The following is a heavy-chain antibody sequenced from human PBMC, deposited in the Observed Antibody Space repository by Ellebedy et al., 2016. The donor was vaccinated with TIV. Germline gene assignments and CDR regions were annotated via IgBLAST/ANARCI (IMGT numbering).Heavy chain of an antibody. CDR3: ARGITKFFFGLNV. Sequence: GESLKISCAASGFSVSSNYMTWVRQAPGKGLEWVSVMYSGGGAYYEDSVKSRFTVSRDNSKNTLYLQMNSLRDEDTAVYFCARGITKFFFGLNVWGQGTTVIVSS. V-gene: IGHV3-66*01. CDR1: GFSVSSNY. CDR2: MYSGGGA. D-gene: IGHD1-14*01. J-gene: IGHJ6*02.